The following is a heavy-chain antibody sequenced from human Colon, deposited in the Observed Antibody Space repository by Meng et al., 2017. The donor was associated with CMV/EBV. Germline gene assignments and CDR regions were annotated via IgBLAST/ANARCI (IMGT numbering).Heavy chain of an antibody. Sequence: GESLKISCAASGFTFSTSAMHWGRQAPGKGLEWVALMSFDGLHIFYADSVKGRFTISRDNSKNTLYLRMIDLRAEDTAMYYCAKDRAYCGSFSCSPNYFDGWGQGNLVTVSS. CDR2: MSFDGLHI. CDR3: AKDRAYCGSFSCSPNYFDG. CDR1: GFTFSTSA. V-gene: IGHV3-30-3*01. J-gene: IGHJ4*02. D-gene: IGHD2-21*01.